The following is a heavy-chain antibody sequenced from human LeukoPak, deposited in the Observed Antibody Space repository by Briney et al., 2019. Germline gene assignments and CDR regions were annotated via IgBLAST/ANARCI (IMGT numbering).Heavy chain of an antibody. V-gene: IGHV3-53*01. D-gene: IGHD3-22*01. J-gene: IGHJ4*02. Sequence: PGGSLRLSCAASGFTVSSNYMSWVRQAPGKGLEWVSIIYSGGTTYHADSVKGRFTISRDTSKNTLYLQTNSLRAEDTAVYYCARDSSSGYYTFDYWGQGTLVTVSS. CDR2: IYSGGTT. CDR3: ARDSSSGYYTFDY. CDR1: GFTVSSNY.